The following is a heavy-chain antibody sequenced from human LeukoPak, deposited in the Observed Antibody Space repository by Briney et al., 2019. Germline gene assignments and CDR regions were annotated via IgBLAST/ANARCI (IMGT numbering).Heavy chain of an antibody. CDR1: GGTFSSYA. J-gene: IGHJ4*02. D-gene: IGHD3-10*01. V-gene: IGHV1-69*06. Sequence: SVNVSCKASGGTFSSYAISWVRQAPGQGLGWMGGIIPIFGTANYAQKFQGRVTITADKSTSTAYMELSSLRSEDTAVYYCAGSYYKSYLDYWGQGTLVTVSS. CDR2: IIPIFGTA. CDR3: AGSYYKSYLDY.